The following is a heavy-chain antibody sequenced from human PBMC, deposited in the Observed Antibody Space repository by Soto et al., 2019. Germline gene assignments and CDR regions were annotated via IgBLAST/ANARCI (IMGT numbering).Heavy chain of an antibody. CDR2: ISYDGSNK. CDR1: GFTFSSYG. Sequence: TGGSLRLSCAASGFTFSSYGMHWVRQAPGKGLEWVAVISYDGSNKYYADSVKGRFTISRDNSKNTLYLQMNSLRAEDTAVYYCAKDQHYGGNSWVSFDYWGQGTLVTVSS. CDR3: AKDQHYGGNSWVSFDY. J-gene: IGHJ4*02. D-gene: IGHD4-17*01. V-gene: IGHV3-30*18.